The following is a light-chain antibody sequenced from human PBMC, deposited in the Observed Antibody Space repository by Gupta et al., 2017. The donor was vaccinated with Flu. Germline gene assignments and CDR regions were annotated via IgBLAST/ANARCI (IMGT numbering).Light chain of an antibody. CDR3: SSYTISNTHV. V-gene: IGLV2-14*01. CDR1: TNDIASYNY. Sequence: QSALTQPASVSGSPGQSITLSCTGTTNDIASYNYVSWYQQHRGKAPKLIIFEVTNRPPGVSNRFSGSKSGITASLTISGLQAEDEADYYCSSYTISNTHVFGGGTKLTVL. J-gene: IGLJ2*01. CDR2: EVT.